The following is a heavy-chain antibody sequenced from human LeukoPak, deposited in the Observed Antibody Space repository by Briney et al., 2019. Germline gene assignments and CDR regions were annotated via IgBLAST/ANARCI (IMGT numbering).Heavy chain of an antibody. CDR2: ISYDGSNK. V-gene: IGHV3-30*18. D-gene: IGHD3-22*01. J-gene: IGHJ6*02. Sequence: GRSLRLSCAASGFTFSSYGMHWVRQAPGKGLEWVAVISYDGSNKYYADSVKGRFTISRDNSKNTLYLQMNSLRAEDTAVYYCAKSAIVAVPTAPQHYYYYGMDVWGQGTTVTVSS. CDR1: GFTFSSYG. CDR3: AKSAIVAVPTAPQHYYYYGMDV.